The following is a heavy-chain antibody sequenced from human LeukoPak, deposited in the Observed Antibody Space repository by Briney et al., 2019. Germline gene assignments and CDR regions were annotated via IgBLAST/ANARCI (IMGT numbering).Heavy chain of an antibody. Sequence: PGGSLRLSCAASGFTFSTYAMSWVRQAPGKGLEWVSALSNSGGSGGTTYFADSVKGRFSISRDNSKSTLYLQQSSLTAEDTAVYYCAKAMSTDHYDSKGFYRVDFDSWGQGTLVTVSS. CDR3: AKAMSTDHYDSKGFYRVDFDS. V-gene: IGHV3-23*01. J-gene: IGHJ4*02. CDR2: LSNSGGSGGTT. CDR1: GFTFSTYA. D-gene: IGHD3-22*01.